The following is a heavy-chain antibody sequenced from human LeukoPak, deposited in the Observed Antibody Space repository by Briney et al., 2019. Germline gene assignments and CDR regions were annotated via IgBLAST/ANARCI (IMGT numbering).Heavy chain of an antibody. Sequence: GGSLRLSCAASGFTFSSYGMSWVRQAPGKGLEWVAVISYDGSNKYYADSVKGRFTISRDNSKNTLYLQMNSLRAEDTALYYCTKWFLPIAPAGTEVFWGQGTLVTVSS. CDR3: TKWFLPIAPAGTEVF. V-gene: IGHV3-30*18. D-gene: IGHD6-13*01. CDR1: GFTFSSYG. CDR2: ISYDGSNK. J-gene: IGHJ4*02.